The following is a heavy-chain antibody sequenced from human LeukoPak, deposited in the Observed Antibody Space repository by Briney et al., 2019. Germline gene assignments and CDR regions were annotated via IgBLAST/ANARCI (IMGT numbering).Heavy chain of an antibody. D-gene: IGHD5-12*01. Sequence: GGSLRLACAVSGLSVSSKYVSWVRQAPGKGLEWVSGIYRGGSTYNADPVKGRFTIPRDNCKNTLYLPMNSLRAEDTAVYYCASRPPEGGYEYWGQRTLVTVSS. J-gene: IGHJ4*02. CDR3: ASRPPEGGYEY. CDR2: IYRGGST. V-gene: IGHV3-53*01. CDR1: GLSVSSKY.